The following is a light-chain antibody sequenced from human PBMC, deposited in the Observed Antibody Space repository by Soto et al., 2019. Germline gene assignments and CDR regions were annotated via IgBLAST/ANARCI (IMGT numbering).Light chain of an antibody. Sequence: QSALTQPRSVSGSPGQSVTISCTGTSSDVGGYNYVSWYQQHPGKAPKLMIYDVSKRPSGVPDRFSGSKSGNTASLTISGLQAEDEADYYCCSYAGSYGDVFGTGPKLTVL. CDR3: CSYAGSYGDV. CDR2: DVS. J-gene: IGLJ1*01. CDR1: SSDVGGYNY. V-gene: IGLV2-11*01.